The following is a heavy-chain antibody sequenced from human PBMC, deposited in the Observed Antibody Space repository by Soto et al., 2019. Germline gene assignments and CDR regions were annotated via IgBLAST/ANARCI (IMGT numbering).Heavy chain of an antibody. CDR2: ISGSSDNI. D-gene: IGHD2-2*01. J-gene: IGHJ5*02. CDR1: GFTFSDYF. Sequence: QVQLVESGGGVVKPAGSLRLSCAASGFTFSDYFMSWIRQAPGKGLEWVSFISGSSDNIKYSDSVKGRFTISRHNAKNLLYLKLTSLRAEDTAVYYCVRDPARIVVVPRVDGDNWLDPWGQGTLVTVSS. V-gene: IGHV3-11*06. CDR3: VRDPARIVVVPRVDGDNWLDP.